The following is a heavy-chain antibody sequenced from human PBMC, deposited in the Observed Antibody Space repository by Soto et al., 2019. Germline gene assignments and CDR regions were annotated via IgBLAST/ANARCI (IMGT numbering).Heavy chain of an antibody. V-gene: IGHV3-9*01. CDR1: GFTFDDYA. Sequence: LRLSCAASGFTFDDYAMHWVRQAPGKGLEWVSGISWNSGSIGYADSVKGRFTISRDNAKNSLYLQMNSLRAEDTALYYCAKDMGEAAAGIFDYWGQGTLVTVS. CDR3: AKDMGEAAAGIFDY. CDR2: ISWNSGSI. J-gene: IGHJ4*02. D-gene: IGHD6-13*01.